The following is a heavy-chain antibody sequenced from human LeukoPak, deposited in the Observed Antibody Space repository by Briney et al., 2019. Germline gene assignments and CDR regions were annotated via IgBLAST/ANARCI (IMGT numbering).Heavy chain of an antibody. CDR1: GGTFSNYT. CDR2: VIPILSIT. Sequence: SVKVSCKASGGTFSNYTISWVRQAPGQGLEWMGRVIPILSITNYAQKFQGRGTLTADKSTSTAYMELRSLRSEDTAVYYCARDAAYYYGSGKRDYYYYYMDVWGKGTTVTVSS. D-gene: IGHD3-10*01. CDR3: ARDAAYYYGSGKRDYYYYYMDV. J-gene: IGHJ6*03. V-gene: IGHV1-69*04.